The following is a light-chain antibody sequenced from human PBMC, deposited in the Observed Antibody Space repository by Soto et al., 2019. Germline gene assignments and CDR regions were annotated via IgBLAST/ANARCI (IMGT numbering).Light chain of an antibody. J-gene: IGKJ1*01. CDR2: GAS. V-gene: IGKV3D-15*01. CDR3: LKRNAWPWA. CDR1: QSVTSN. Sequence: EIMMTQSPATLSVSPGERATLSCRASQSVTSNLAWYQQKPGQPPRFLIHGASTRAAGIPARFSGSGSGTVFTRNIISMQPEVFPVFYDLKRNAWPWAFGKGTKMEI.